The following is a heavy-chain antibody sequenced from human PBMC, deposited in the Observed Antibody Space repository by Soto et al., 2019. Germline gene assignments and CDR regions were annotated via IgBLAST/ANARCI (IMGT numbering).Heavy chain of an antibody. Sequence: QVQLQESGPGLVKPSETLSLTCTVSGGSISSYYWSWIRQPPGKGLEWIGYIYYSGSTNYNPSLKSRVTISVDTSKNQFSLKLSSVTAADTAVYYCARARGGYFDYWGQETLVTVSS. CDR1: GGSISSYY. J-gene: IGHJ4*02. V-gene: IGHV4-59*01. D-gene: IGHD2-15*01. CDR3: ARARGGYFDY. CDR2: IYYSGST.